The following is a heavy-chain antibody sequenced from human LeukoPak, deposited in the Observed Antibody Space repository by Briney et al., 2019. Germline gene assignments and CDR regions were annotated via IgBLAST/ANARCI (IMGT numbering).Heavy chain of an antibody. CDR2: VFYSGST. J-gene: IGHJ5*02. CDR1: DGSVRRSTYY. Sequence: SETLSLTCTVSDGSVRRSTYYWGWIRQPPGKGLEWIGSVFYSGSTYYNPSLKSRVSISVDTSKNQFSLKLSSVTAADTAVYYCARGQSTRSWSTFDPWGQGTLVTVSS. V-gene: IGHV4-39*07. CDR3: ARGQSTRSWSTFDP. D-gene: IGHD6-13*01.